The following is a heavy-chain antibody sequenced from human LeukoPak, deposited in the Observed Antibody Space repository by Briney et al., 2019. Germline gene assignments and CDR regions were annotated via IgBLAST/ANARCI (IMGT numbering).Heavy chain of an antibody. CDR1: GGTFSSYA. CDR2: INPSGGST. D-gene: IGHD3-10*01. V-gene: IGHV1-46*01. J-gene: IGHJ3*02. Sequence: ASVKVSCKASGGTFSSYAISWVRQAPGQGLEWMGIINPSGGSTSYAQKFQGRVTMTRDMSTSTVYMELSSLRSEDTAVYYCARSRITMVRGGRPVAFDIWGQGTMVTVSS. CDR3: ARSRITMVRGGRPVAFDI.